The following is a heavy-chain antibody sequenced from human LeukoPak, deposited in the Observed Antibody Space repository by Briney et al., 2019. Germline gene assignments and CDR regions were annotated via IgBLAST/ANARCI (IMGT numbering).Heavy chain of an antibody. CDR2: IRQDGAEK. Sequence: PGGSLRLSCAVSGFTFGTFWMTWVRQAPGKGLEGVANIRQDGAEKYYVDSVKVRFTISRDNAKNSLYLQMNSLRAEDTAVYYCAKVPIPYSSGWYLNYWGQGTLVTVSS. J-gene: IGHJ4*02. V-gene: IGHV3-7*01. D-gene: IGHD6-19*01. CDR3: AKVPIPYSSGWYLNY. CDR1: GFTFGTFW.